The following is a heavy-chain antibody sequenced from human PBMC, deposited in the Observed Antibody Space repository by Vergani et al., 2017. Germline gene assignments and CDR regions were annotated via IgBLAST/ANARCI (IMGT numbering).Heavy chain of an antibody. CDR1: GFTLSDHV. D-gene: IGHD4-23*01. V-gene: IGHV3-72*01. CDR2: SRNKARSYTT. J-gene: IGHJ5*02. CDR3: ATLPLLTHRQVTS. Sequence: EVQLVESGGGVAQPGGSLRLSCAASGFTLSDHVMDWVRQGPGKGLEWVGCSRNKARSYTTEYSASVKGRVTISRDNSRNSLYLQMNSLKTEDTDVYYCATLPLLTHRQVTSWGQGTLVTVSS.